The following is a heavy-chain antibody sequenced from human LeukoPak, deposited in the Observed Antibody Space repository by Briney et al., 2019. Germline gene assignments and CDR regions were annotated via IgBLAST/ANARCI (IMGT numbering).Heavy chain of an antibody. Sequence: GGSLRLSCAASGFTFSTYAMSWVRQAPGKGLEWVSAISGHGVSTSYADSVRGRFTISRDNSKNTLYLQMNSLRAEDTAVYYCAKAASGNWNDVSDYWGQGTLVTVSS. CDR1: GFTFSTYA. D-gene: IGHD1-20*01. CDR2: ISGHGVST. J-gene: IGHJ4*02. V-gene: IGHV3-23*01. CDR3: AKAASGNWNDVSDY.